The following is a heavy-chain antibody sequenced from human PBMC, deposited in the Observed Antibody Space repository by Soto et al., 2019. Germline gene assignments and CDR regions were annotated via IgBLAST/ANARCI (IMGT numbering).Heavy chain of an antibody. J-gene: IGHJ5*02. V-gene: IGHV1-8*01. Sequence: AAEKVSCKASGYPFTSYDINWVRQATGQGLEWMGWMNPNSGNTGYAQKFQGRVTMTRNTSISTAYMELSSLRSEDTAVYYCARGLGGGIAAAGSSPSSGFDPWGQGTLVTVSS. CDR1: GYPFTSYD. CDR2: MNPNSGNT. D-gene: IGHD6-13*01. CDR3: ARGLGGGIAAAGSSPSSGFDP.